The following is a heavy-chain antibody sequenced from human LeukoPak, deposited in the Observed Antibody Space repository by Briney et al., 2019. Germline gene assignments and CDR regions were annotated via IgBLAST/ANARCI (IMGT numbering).Heavy chain of an antibody. Sequence: PGRSLRLSCAASGFTFDDYAMHWVRQAPGKGLEWVSGISWNSGSIGYADSVKGRFTISRDNAKNSLYLQMNSLRAEDTAVYYCARDPSSGSYPDAFDIWGQGTMVTVSS. CDR1: GFTFDDYA. CDR3: ARDPSSGSYPDAFDI. J-gene: IGHJ3*02. D-gene: IGHD1-26*01. V-gene: IGHV3-9*01. CDR2: ISWNSGSI.